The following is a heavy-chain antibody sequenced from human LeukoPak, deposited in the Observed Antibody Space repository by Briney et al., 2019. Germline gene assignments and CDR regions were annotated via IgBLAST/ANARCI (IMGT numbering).Heavy chain of an antibody. D-gene: IGHD5-24*01. CDR2: IIPIFGTA. J-gene: IGHJ6*03. Sequence: GASVKVSCKASGGTFSSYAISWVRQAPGQGVEWMGGIIPIFGTANYAQKFQGRVTITADESTSTAYMELSSLRSEDTAVYYCARGRRDGRFYYYYYMDVWGKGTTVTVSS. CDR1: GGTFSSYA. CDR3: ARGRRDGRFYYYYYMDV. V-gene: IGHV1-69*13.